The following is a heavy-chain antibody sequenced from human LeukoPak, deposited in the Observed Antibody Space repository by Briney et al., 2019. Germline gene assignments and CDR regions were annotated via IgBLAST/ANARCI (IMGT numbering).Heavy chain of an antibody. CDR1: GITLTSYT. D-gene: IGHD1-26*01. CDR2: ISSNGNYI. V-gene: IGHV3-21*06. Sequence: PGGSLRLSCAASGITLTSYTFTWVRQPPGKGLELIASISSNGNYISYADSVRGRFSISRDIARSTVFLQMDNLEVEDTAMYYCARDIMGAEDAFDIWGQGTMVIVSS. J-gene: IGHJ3*02. CDR3: ARDIMGAEDAFDI.